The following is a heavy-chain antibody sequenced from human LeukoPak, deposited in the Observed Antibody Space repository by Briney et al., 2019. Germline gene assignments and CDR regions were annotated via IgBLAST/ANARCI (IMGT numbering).Heavy chain of an antibody. CDR3: AHARRGYTAMVGNWFDP. CDR2: IYWDDDK. D-gene: IGHD5-18*01. V-gene: IGHV2-5*02. CDR1: GFSLSTSGVG. J-gene: IGHJ5*02. Sequence: ESGPTLVNPTQTLTLTCTFSGFSLSTSGVGVGWIRQPPGKALEWLALIYWDDDKRYSPSLKSRLTITKDTSKNQVVLTMTNMDPVDTATYYCAHARRGYTAMVGNWFDPWGQGTLVTVSS.